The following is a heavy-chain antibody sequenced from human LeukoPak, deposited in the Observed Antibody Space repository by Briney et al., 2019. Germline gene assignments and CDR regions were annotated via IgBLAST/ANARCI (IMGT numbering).Heavy chain of an antibody. CDR2: IRYDGSNK. Sequence: GGSLRLSCAASGFTFSSYGMHGVRQAPGKGLDGVAFIRYDGSNKYYADSVKGRFTISRDNSKNTLYLQMNSLRAEDTAVYYCAKDLNDFWSGSYNWFDPWGQGTLVTVSS. J-gene: IGHJ5*02. D-gene: IGHD3-3*01. CDR3: AKDLNDFWSGSYNWFDP. CDR1: GFTFSSYG. V-gene: IGHV3-30*02.